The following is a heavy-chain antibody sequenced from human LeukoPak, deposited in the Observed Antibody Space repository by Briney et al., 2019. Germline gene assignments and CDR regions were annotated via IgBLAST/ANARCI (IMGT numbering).Heavy chain of an antibody. CDR2: IYYSGST. CDR3: ARFGYSYGLDY. D-gene: IGHD5-18*01. CDR1: GGSISSSSYY. J-gene: IGHJ4*02. Sequence: SETLTLTCTVSGGSISSSSYYWGWIRQPPGKGLEWIGSIYYSGSTYYNPSLKSRVTISVDTSKNQFSLKLSSVTAADTAVYYCARFGYSYGLDYGGQETMDTVSS. V-gene: IGHV4-39*07.